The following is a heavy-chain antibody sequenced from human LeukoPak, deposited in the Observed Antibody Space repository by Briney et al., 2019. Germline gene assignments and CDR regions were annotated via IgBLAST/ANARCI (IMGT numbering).Heavy chain of an antibody. D-gene: IGHD3-22*01. CDR1: GGPLSGSY. Sequence: SETLSLTCAVYGGPLSGSYWSWIRQPPGKGLEWIGEINHVGGTTYNPSLKSRVTISVDTSKNHFSLKLSSVTAADTAVFYCARGVPSYAYDGSGYYHSSAGYKPWGQGTLVTVSS. CDR3: ARGVPSYAYDGSGYYHSSAGYKP. V-gene: IGHV4-34*01. CDR2: INHVGGT. J-gene: IGHJ3*01.